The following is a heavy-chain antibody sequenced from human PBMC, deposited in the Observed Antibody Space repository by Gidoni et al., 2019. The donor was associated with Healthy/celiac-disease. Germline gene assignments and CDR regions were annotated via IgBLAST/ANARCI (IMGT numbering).Heavy chain of an antibody. CDR2: IYPGDSDP. CDR1: GYSFTSYW. V-gene: IGHV5-51*01. D-gene: IGHD1-26*01. CDR3: ARHSLGWELLPRCDY. Sequence: EVQLVQSGAEVKKPGESLKISCKGSGYSFTSYWIGWVRQMPGKGLEWMGIIYPGDSDPRYSPSFQGQVTISADKSISTAYLQWSSLKASDTAMYYCARHSLGWELLPRCDYWGQGTLVTVSS. J-gene: IGHJ4*02.